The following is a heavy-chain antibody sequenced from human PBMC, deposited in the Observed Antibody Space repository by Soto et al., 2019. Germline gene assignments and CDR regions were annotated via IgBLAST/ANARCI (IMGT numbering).Heavy chain of an antibody. Sequence: QLQLHMSGSGLVKPSQTLSLTCTVSGASITYGAYSWSWIRQTPGKGLEWIGYINHLETTFYNPSFESRLTLSIDRTKNQFSLNLKSRSAADRAVYFCARGGGFDSFDYWGQGILVTFSS. CDR2: INHLETT. CDR3: ARGGGFDSFDY. J-gene: IGHJ4*02. CDR1: GASITYGAYS. V-gene: IGHV4-30-2*01. D-gene: IGHD3-10*01.